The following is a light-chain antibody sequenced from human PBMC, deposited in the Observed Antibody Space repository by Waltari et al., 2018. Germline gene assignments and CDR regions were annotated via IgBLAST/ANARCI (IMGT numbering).Light chain of an antibody. V-gene: IGLV3-25*03. CDR2: KDS. CDR1: TFPKPF. Sequence: SYDLTQPPSVSVSPGQTARLTCSGNTFPKPFAYWYQQKPGQAPVLMIYKDSERPSGIPERFSGSSSGTTVMLTISGVQAEDEADYYCQSADNSGTPVVFGGGTKLTVL. CDR3: QSADNSGTPVV. J-gene: IGLJ2*01.